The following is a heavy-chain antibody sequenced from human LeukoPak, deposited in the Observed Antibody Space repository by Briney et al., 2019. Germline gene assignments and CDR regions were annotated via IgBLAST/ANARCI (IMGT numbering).Heavy chain of an antibody. CDR3: ATSFSSGWAFDF. V-gene: IGHV4-59*01. J-gene: IGHJ4*02. Sequence: SETLSLTCTVSGGSISNSYWSWIRQPPGKGLECIGYIYYSGSTNYNPSLKSRVTISVDTSKNQFSLRLSSVTAADTAVYYCATSFSSGWAFDFWGQGTLVTVSS. CDR1: GGSISNSY. D-gene: IGHD6-19*01. CDR2: IYYSGST.